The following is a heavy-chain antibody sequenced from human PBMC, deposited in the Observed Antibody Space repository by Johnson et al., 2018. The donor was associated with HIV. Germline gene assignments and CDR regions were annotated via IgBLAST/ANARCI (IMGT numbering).Heavy chain of an antibody. CDR3: ARDVVSDGSYPPDAFDV. CDR1: DFSFSDYW. CDR2: INQDGTEK. Sequence: VQLMESGGGLVQPGGSLGLSCAASDFSFSDYWMTWVRQAPGKGLEWVANINQDGTEKYYVDFVKGRFTISRDNSKKSLFLQVNSLRAEDTAVYYCARDVVSDGSYPPDAFDVWGQGTMVTVSS. V-gene: IGHV3-7*05. J-gene: IGHJ3*01. D-gene: IGHD1-26*01.